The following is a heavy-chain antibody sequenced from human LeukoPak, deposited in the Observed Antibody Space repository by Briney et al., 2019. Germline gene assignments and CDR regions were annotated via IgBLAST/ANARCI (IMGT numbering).Heavy chain of an antibody. CDR2: INHSGST. J-gene: IGHJ5*02. D-gene: IGHD3-16*02. CDR1: GGSFSGYY. CDR3: ARRVTYYDYVWGSYRSNWFDP. Sequence: PSETLSLTCAVYGGSFSGYYWSWIRQPPGKGLEWIGEINHSGSTNYNPSLKSRVTISVDTSKNQFSLKLSSVTAADTAVYYCARRVTYYDYVWGSYRSNWFDPWGQGTLVTVSS. V-gene: IGHV4-34*01.